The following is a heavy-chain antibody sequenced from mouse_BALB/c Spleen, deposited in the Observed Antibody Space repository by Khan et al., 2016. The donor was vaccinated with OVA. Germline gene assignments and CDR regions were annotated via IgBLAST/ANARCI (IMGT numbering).Heavy chain of an antibody. Sequence: QVQLKQSGAELARPGASVKMSCKASGYTFTSYTMHWVKQRPGQGLEWIGYINPRSGYTDYNQKFKDKTTLTADISSSPAYMQLSSLTSEDSAVYYCARRRGGYYFDYWGQGTTLTVSS. CDR3: ARRRGGYYFDY. CDR2: INPRSGYT. J-gene: IGHJ2*01. CDR1: GYTFTSYT. V-gene: IGHV1-4*02.